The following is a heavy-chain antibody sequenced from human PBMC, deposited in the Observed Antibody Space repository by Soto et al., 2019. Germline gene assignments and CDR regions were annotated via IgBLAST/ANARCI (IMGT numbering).Heavy chain of an antibody. CDR1: EVAFSSHG. CDR2: ISYDGRKK. D-gene: IGHD6-13*01. Sequence: QVQLVESGGGVVQPGTSLRLVCAVSEVAFSSHGFHWVRQAPGKGLEWVAFISYDGRKKYYVDSVDGRFTISRDNSKNTLCLQMNSLRREDSAVYFCASPAAGTFGHWGQGTLVTVS. CDR3: ASPAAGTFGH. J-gene: IGHJ5*02. V-gene: IGHV3-30*03.